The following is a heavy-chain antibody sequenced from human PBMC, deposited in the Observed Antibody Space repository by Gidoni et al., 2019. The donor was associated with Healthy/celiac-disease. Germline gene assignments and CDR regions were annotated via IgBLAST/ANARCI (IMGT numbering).Heavy chain of an antibody. D-gene: IGHD3-3*01. CDR2: ISSNGGST. CDR3: VKDRGESFLEWNDYFDY. CDR1: GFTFSSYD. J-gene: IGHJ4*02. V-gene: IGHV3-64D*06. Sequence: EVQLVESGGGLVQPGGSLRLSCSASGFTFSSYDMHWVRQAPGKGLEYVSAISSNGGSTYYADSVKGRFTISRDNSKNTLYLQMSSLRAEDTAVYYCVKDRGESFLEWNDYFDYWGQGTLVTVSS.